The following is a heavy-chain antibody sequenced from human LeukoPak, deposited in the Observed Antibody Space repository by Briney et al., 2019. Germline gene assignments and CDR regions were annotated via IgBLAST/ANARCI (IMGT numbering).Heavy chain of an antibody. CDR3: SRSHDNGGLYLYYYMDV. Sequence: SETLSLTCTVSGGSISSSCDYWGWIPQTPGKGLVWIGKLDSSGSTYYNASVKSRVTISVGTSTKHLSLNLRSVKAADTAIYFCSRSHDNGGLYLYYYMDVWGKGTTVTVSS. CDR2: LDSSGST. V-gene: IGHV4-39*01. CDR1: GGSISSSCDY. J-gene: IGHJ6*03. D-gene: IGHD4-23*01.